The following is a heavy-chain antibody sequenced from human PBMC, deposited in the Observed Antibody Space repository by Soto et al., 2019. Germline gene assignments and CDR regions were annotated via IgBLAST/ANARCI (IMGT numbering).Heavy chain of an antibody. J-gene: IGHJ4*02. V-gene: IGHV1-69*12. Sequence: QVQLVQSGAEVKKPGSSVKVSCKASGGTFSSYAISWVRLAPGQGLEWMGGIIPIFGTANYAQKFQGRVTITADESTSTAYMELSSLRSEDTAVYYCARDGPALAVAGDYFDYWGQGTLVTVSS. CDR3: ARDGPALAVAGDYFDY. D-gene: IGHD6-19*01. CDR2: IIPIFGTA. CDR1: GGTFSSYA.